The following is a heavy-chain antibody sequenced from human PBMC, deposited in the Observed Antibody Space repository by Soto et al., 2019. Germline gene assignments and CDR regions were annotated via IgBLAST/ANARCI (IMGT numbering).Heavy chain of an antibody. CDR2: ISGSGGGT. J-gene: IGHJ4*02. CDR1: GFTFSSYA. V-gene: IGHV3-23*01. D-gene: IGHD3-10*01. CDR3: AKVTRSYYGSGSRPDY. Sequence: GGSLRLSCAASGFTFSSYAMSWVRQAPGKGLEWVSAISGSGGGTYYADSVKGRFTISRDNSKNTLYLQMNSLRAEDTAVYYCAKVTRSYYGSGSRPDYWGQGTLVTVSS.